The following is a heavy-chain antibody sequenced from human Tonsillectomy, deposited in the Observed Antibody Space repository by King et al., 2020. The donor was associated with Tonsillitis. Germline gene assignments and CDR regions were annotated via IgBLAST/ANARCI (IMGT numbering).Heavy chain of an antibody. CDR3: AKTKRDYYDITHYGALDD. V-gene: IGHV3-9*01. CDR2: ISWNSGSI. D-gene: IGHD3-22*01. CDR1: GFTFDDYA. J-gene: IGHJ4*02. Sequence: QLVQSGGGLVQPGRSLRLSCVASGFTFDDYAMHWVRQAPGKGLEWVSGISWNSGSITYADSVRGRFTISRDNAKNSLYVQMNNLRAEDTAFYYCAKTKRDYYDITHYGALDDWGQGTLVTVSS.